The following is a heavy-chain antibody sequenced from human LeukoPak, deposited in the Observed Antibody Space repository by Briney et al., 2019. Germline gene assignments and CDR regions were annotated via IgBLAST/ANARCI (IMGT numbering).Heavy chain of an antibody. CDR3: ARGELQGNNWFDP. CDR1: GDSVSSKSAV. Sequence: SQTLSLICAISGDSVSSKSAVCNWIRQSPSRGLEWLGRTYYRSKWYNDFAVSVKSRIIINPDTSKNQFSLQLNSVTPEDTAVYYCARGELQGNNWFDPWGQGTLVTVSS. CDR2: TYYRSKWYN. J-gene: IGHJ5*02. V-gene: IGHV6-1*01. D-gene: IGHD1-7*01.